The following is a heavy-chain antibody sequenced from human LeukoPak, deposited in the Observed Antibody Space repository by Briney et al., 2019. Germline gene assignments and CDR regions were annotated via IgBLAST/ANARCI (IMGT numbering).Heavy chain of an antibody. V-gene: IGHV3-30*18. J-gene: IGHJ6*02. CDR3: AKDFLGCSGGSCYSFPGMDV. CDR1: GFTFSSYG. Sequence: PGRSLRLSCAASGFTFSSYGMHWVRQAPGKGLEWVAVISYDGSNKYYADSVKGRFTISRDNSKNTLYLQMNSLRAEDTAVYYCAKDFLGCSGGSCYSFPGMDVWGQGTTVTVSS. D-gene: IGHD2-15*01. CDR2: ISYDGSNK.